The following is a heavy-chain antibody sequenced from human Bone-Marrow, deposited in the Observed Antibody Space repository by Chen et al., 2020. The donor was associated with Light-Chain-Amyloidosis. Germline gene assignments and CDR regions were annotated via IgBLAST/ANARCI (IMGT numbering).Heavy chain of an antibody. J-gene: IGHJ6*03. CDR3: ARRIFGIFRTAYSYYMDV. CDR2: INHSGDT. V-gene: IGHV4-34*01. D-gene: IGHD3-3*01. CDR1: GGSLSGYY. Sequence: QVQLQQWGAGLLKPSETLSLTCGVYGGSLSGYYWRWIRQSPGKGLEWIGEINHSGDTKYNTSLRGRVTISVDTSKNQFSLKLRSVTAADTAVYYCARRIFGIFRTAYSYYMDVWGKGTTVTVSS.